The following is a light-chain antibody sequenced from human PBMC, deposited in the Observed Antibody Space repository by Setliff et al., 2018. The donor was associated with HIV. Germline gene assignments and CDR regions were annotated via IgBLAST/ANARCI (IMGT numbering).Light chain of an antibody. CDR2: EGS. CDR3: SSYTSSSTHYV. J-gene: IGLJ1*01. CDR1: SSDVGSYNL. V-gene: IGLV2-14*02. Sequence: QSALAQPASVSASPGQSITISCTGTSSDVGSYNLVSWYQQHPGKAPKLIISEGSERPSGVSNRFSGSKSGNTASLTISGLQAEDEADYYCSSYTSSSTHYVFGTGTKVTVL.